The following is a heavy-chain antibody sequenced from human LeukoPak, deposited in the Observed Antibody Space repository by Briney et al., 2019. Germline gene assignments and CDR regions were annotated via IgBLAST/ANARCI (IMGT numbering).Heavy chain of an antibody. D-gene: IGHD4-17*01. CDR2: ISGSGSST. J-gene: IGHJ4*02. CDR3: ASTTVTTFPDY. CDR1: GFTFSSYA. V-gene: IGHV3-23*01. Sequence: GGSLRLSCAASGFTFSSYAMSWVRQAPGKGLEWVSVISGSGSSTYYADSVKGRFTISRDNAKNSLYLQMNSLRAEDTAVYYCASTTVTTFPDYWGQGTLVPVSS.